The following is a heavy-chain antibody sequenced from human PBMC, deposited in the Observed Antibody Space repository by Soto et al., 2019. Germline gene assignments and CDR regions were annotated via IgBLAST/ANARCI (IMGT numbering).Heavy chain of an antibody. CDR1: GGIFSNYA. J-gene: IGHJ4*02. CDR2: IIPVFGTT. D-gene: IGHD3-9*01. V-gene: IGHV1-69*12. CDR3: AGATGRDILTHYIAD. Sequence: QVQLVQSGAEVKKPGSSVKVSCKASGGIFSNYAITWVRQAPGRGLEWMGGIIPVFGTTNYAQIFQDRVTITADESTNTAYMEVRSLRSEDTASYYCAGATGRDILTHYIADWGQGTLVTVSS.